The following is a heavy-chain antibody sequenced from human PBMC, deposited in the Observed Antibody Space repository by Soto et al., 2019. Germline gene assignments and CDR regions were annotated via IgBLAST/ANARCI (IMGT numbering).Heavy chain of an antibody. CDR2: IYYSGST. D-gene: IGHD5-12*01. CDR1: GGSISSGDYY. CDR3: ARQGPIVATTDYYYYGMDV. Sequence: QVQLQESGPGLVKPSQTLSLTCTVSGGSISSGDYYWSWIRQPPGKGLEWIGYIYYSGSTYYNPSLKSRVTISVDTSKNQFSLKLSSVTAADTAVYYCARQGPIVATTDYYYYGMDVWGQGTTVTVSS. J-gene: IGHJ6*02. V-gene: IGHV4-30-4*01.